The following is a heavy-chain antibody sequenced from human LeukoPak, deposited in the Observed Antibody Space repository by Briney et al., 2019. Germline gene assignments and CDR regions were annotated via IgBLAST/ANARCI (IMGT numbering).Heavy chain of an antibody. D-gene: IGHD6-13*01. CDR2: INPNSGGT. Sequence: GESLQISCKGSGSIFTSYWIGWMRQLPGKGLEWMGWINPNSGGTNYAQKFQGRVTMTRDTSISTAYMELSRLRSDDTAVYYCARGRRSHGVAAAGTWWFDPWGQGTLVTVSS. V-gene: IGHV1-2*02. CDR3: ARGRRSHGVAAAGTWWFDP. J-gene: IGHJ5*02. CDR1: GSIFTSYW.